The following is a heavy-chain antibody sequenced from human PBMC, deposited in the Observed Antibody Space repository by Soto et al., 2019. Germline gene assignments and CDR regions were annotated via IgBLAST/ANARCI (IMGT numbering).Heavy chain of an antibody. CDR2: ISGSGGST. Sequence: EVQLLESGGGLVQPGGSLRLSCAASGFTFNSYAMSWVRQAPGKGLEWVSAISGSGGSTYYADSVKGRFTISRDNSKNTMYLQMNSLRAEDTAVYYCAKSPYYDFWSGYPFNWFDPWGQGTLVTVSS. CDR3: AKSPYYDFWSGYPFNWFDP. V-gene: IGHV3-23*01. CDR1: GFTFNSYA. D-gene: IGHD3-3*01. J-gene: IGHJ5*02.